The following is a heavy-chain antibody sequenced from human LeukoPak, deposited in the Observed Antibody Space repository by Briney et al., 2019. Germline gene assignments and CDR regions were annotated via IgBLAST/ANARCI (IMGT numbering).Heavy chain of an antibody. CDR1: GFTFRSYN. V-gene: IGHV3-21*06. CDR3: ARRGSGYSSSWYVEDFQH. J-gene: IGHJ1*01. D-gene: IGHD6-13*01. CDR2: MSSSDNYI. Sequence: GGSLRLSCTVSGFTFRSYNMNWVRQAPGKGLEWVSSMSSSDNYIYYADSVKGRFTISRDNAKNTLYLQMNSLRAEDTAVYYCARRGSGYSSSWYVEDFQHWGQGTLATVSS.